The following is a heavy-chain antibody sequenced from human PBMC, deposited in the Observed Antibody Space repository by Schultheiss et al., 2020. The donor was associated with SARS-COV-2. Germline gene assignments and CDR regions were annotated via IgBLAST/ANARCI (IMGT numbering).Heavy chain of an antibody. J-gene: IGHJ5*02. CDR1: GGSISSYY. CDR2: IYYSGST. CDR3: ARAGRVWVVVAATPRWFDP. V-gene: IGHV4-31*03. D-gene: IGHD2-15*01. Sequence: SQTLSLTCTVSGGSISSYYWSWIRQRPGKGLEWIGYIYYSGSTYYNPSLKSRVTISVDTSKNQFSLKLSSVTAADTAVYYCARAGRVWVVVAATPRWFDPWGQGTLVTVSS.